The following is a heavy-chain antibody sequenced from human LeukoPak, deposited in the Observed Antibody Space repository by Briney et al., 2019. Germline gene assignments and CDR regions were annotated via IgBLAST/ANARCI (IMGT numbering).Heavy chain of an antibody. CDR3: ARMYYYDSSGYLVDY. CDR2: IYTSGTT. V-gene: IGHV4-4*07. CDR1: GGSISSSY. Sequence: PSETLSLTCTVSGGSISSSYWSWIRQPAGKGLEWIGRIYTSGTTSYNPSLKSRVSISVDKSKNQLPLKVSSVTAADTAVYYCARMYYYDSSGYLVDYWGQGTLVTVSS. J-gene: IGHJ4*02. D-gene: IGHD3-22*01.